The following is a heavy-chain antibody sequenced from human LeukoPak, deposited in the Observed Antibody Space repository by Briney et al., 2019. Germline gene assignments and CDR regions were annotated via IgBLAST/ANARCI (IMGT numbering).Heavy chain of an antibody. CDR3: ARGSSGYYDSSGYSDY. J-gene: IGHJ4*02. CDR2: IYYSGST. V-gene: IGHV4-39*07. D-gene: IGHD3-22*01. Sequence: SETLSLTCTVSGGSISTSVYYWGWIRQPPGKGLEWIGSIYYSGSTYYNPSLKSRVTISIDTSKSQFSLKLSSVTAADTAVHYCARGSSGYYDSSGYSDYWGQGTLVTVSS. CDR1: GGSISTSVYY.